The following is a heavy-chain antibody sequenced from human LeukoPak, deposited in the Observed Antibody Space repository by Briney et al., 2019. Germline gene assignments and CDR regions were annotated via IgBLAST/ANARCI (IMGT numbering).Heavy chain of an antibody. CDR2: IRYDGSNK. CDR3: ANGRITIWASTGDAFDI. J-gene: IGHJ3*02. V-gene: IGHV3-30*02. D-gene: IGHD3-3*01. CDR1: GFTLGSYG. Sequence: PGGSLRLSCAASGFTLGSYGMQWVRQAPGKGLEWVAFIRYDGSNKYYADSVKGRFTISRDNSKNTLYLQMNSMRAEDTAVYYCANGRITIWASTGDAFDIWGQGTMVTVSS.